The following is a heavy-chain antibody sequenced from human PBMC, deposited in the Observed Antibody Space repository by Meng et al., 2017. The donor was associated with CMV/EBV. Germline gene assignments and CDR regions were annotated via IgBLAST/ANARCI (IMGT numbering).Heavy chain of an antibody. CDR1: GFTFSSYW. CDR2: IKQDGSEK. D-gene: IGHD3-3*01. V-gene: IGHV3-7*01. Sequence: GGSLRLSSAASGFTFSSYWMSWVRQAPGKGLEWVANIKQDGSEKYYVDSVKGRFTISRDNAKNSLYLQMNSLRAEDTAVYYCASDFWSGYSGYYYYGMDVWGQGTTVTVSS. CDR3: ASDFWSGYSGYYYYGMDV. J-gene: IGHJ6*02.